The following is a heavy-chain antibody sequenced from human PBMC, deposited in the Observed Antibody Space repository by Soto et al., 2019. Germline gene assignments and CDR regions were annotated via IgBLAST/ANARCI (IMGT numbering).Heavy chain of an antibody. CDR3: ARDRGGYGGFDY. Sequence: TLSLTCAVSAGSTSSVGYYWNWILQHPGKGLEWIWYIYHSGGTYSSPSLRSRVSISVDTSNNQFSLKLSSVTAADTAVYYCARDRGGYGGFDYWGQGTLVTVSS. J-gene: IGHJ4*02. D-gene: IGHD3-16*01. CDR1: AGSTSSVGYY. CDR2: IYHSGGT. V-gene: IGHV4-31*11.